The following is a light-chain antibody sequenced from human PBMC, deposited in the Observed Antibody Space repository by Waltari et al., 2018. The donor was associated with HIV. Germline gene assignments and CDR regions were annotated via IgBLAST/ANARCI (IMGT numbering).Light chain of an antibody. V-gene: IGLV2-11*01. CDR2: DVT. Sequence: QSALTQPRSVSGSPGQSVTVSCTEASSDVGGYDSVSWYQQHPGKAPKLIIYDVTKRPSGVPGRVSGSRSGDTASLTILGLQADDEADYSCCSYAGSYSYVFGAGTRVIVL. CDR3: CSYAGSYSYV. CDR1: SSDVGGYDS. J-gene: IGLJ1*01.